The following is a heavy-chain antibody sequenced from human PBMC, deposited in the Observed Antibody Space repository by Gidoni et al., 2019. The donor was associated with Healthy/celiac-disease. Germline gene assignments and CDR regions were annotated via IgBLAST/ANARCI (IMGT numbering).Heavy chain of an antibody. CDR1: GGSISRYY. J-gene: IGHJ3*02. CDR3: ARDWAGVDCSGGSCSHGAFDI. Sequence: QVQLQESGPGLVKPSETLSLTCTVSGGSISRYYWSWIRQPPGKGLEWIGYIYYSGSTNYNPSLKSRVTISVDTSKNQFSLKLSSVTAADTAVYYCARDWAGVDCSGGSCSHGAFDIWGQGTMVTVSS. V-gene: IGHV4-59*01. D-gene: IGHD2-15*01. CDR2: IYYSGST.